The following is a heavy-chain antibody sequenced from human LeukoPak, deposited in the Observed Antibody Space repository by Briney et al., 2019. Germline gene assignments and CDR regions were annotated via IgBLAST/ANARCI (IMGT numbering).Heavy chain of an antibody. CDR2: ISWNSGSI. Sequence: GGSLRLSCAASGFTFEDYAMHWVRHAPGKGLEWVSGISWNSGSIGYADSVKGRFTISRDNAKNSLYLQMNSLRAEDMALYYCARGGPTRSRDYGDYVHSHTYYFDYWGQGTLVTVSS. V-gene: IGHV3-9*03. D-gene: IGHD4-17*01. CDR1: GFTFEDYA. J-gene: IGHJ4*02. CDR3: ARGGPTRSRDYGDYVHSHTYYFDY.